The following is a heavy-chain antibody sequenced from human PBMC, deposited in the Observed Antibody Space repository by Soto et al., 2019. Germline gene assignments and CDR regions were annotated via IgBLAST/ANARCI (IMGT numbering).Heavy chain of an antibody. CDR2: IIYTGST. J-gene: IGHJ6*02. D-gene: IGHD3-10*01. V-gene: IGHV4-39*01. CDR1: GDSISTTTYY. CDR3: ARGLRTYYYGSGSYYPS. Sequence: PSETLSLTCTVSGDSISTTTYYWAWIRQPPGKGLEWIGSIIYTGSTYYNPSLQSRVTISVDTSRNQFSLRLSSVTASDTALYYCARGLRTYYYGSGSYYPSWGQGTTVTVSS.